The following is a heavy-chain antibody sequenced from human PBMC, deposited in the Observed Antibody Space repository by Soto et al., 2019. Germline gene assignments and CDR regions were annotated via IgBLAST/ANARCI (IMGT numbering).Heavy chain of an antibody. CDR2: INPNSGGT. CDR3: ARSSYGSKGTWFDP. CDR1: GYTFTGYY. D-gene: IGHD5-18*01. Sequence: GASVKVSCKASGYTFTGYYMHWVRQAPGQGLEWMGWINPNSGGTNYAQKFQGWVTMTRDTSISTAYMEQSRLRYDDTAVYYCARSSYGSKGTWFDPWGQGTLVTVSS. J-gene: IGHJ5*02. V-gene: IGHV1-2*04.